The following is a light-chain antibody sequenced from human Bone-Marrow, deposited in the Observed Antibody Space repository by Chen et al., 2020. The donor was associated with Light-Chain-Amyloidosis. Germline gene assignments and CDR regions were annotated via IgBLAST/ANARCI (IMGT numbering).Light chain of an antibody. CDR3: QQYLSAPYT. V-gene: IGKV4-1*01. CDR2: WAS. J-gene: IGKJ2*01. Sequence: DIVMTQSPDSLAVSLGERAPITCKSSQSVLYSSNNKNYLAWFQQKPGQPPKLLISWASTRESGVPDRFSGSASGTDFTLTISSLQAEDVAVYYCQQYLSAPYTFGQGTKLEIK. CDR1: QSVLYSSNNKNY.